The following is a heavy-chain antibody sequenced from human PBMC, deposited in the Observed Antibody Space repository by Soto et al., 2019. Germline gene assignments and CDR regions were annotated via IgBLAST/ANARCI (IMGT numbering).Heavy chain of an antibody. CDR2: ISRSRGST. CDR3: AKDSPKGLEGYRMDV. V-gene: IGHV3-23*01. CDR1: GFTFSSYA. J-gene: IGHJ6*02. Sequence: GGSLRLSCAASGFTFSSYAMSWVRQAPGRGLEWVSAISRSRGSTYYADSVKGRFTISRDNSKNTMYLQMNSLRDEDTAVYYCAKDSPKGLEGYRMDVWGQGTTVTVSS.